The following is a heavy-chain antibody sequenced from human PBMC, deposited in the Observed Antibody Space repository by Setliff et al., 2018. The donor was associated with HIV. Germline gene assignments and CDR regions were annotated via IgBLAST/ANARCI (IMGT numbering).Heavy chain of an antibody. CDR3: ARRRDGYNSAPWRNDY. Sequence: GGSLRLSCAASGFTFSDYYMSWIRQAPGKGLEWISYISSSGNSIYYAESVKGRFTISRDNAKNSLYLQMNSLTAEDTAVYYCARRRDGYNSAPWRNDYWGQGTLVTVSS. CDR1: GFTFSDYY. V-gene: IGHV3-11*01. D-gene: IGHD5-12*01. CDR2: ISSSGNSI. J-gene: IGHJ4*02.